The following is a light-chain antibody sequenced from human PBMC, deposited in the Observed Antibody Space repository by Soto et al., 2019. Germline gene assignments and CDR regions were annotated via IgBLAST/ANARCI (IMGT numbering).Light chain of an antibody. CDR3: HQYDSSPST. V-gene: IGKV3-20*01. CDR1: QTMSTTF. CDR2: GAS. Sequence: EIVLTQSPGTLSLSPGERATLSCRASQTMSTTFLAWYQQKPGQAPRLLIYGASSRATGIPDRFSGSGSGADFTLTISRLEPEDFAVYYCHQYDSSPSTFGQGTKVEIK. J-gene: IGKJ1*01.